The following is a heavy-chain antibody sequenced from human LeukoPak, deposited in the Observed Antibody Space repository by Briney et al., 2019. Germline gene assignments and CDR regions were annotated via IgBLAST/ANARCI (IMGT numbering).Heavy chain of an antibody. CDR1: GFTFSTYG. J-gene: IGHJ3*02. D-gene: IGHD6-19*01. V-gene: IGHV3-30*19. CDR3: ARDGSGWYKDAFDI. CDR2: IKYDGTEQ. Sequence: GGSLRLSCAASGFTFSTYGMHWVRQAPGKGLEWVAFIKYDGTEQHYADSVKGRFTIFRDNSRKMVYLQMNSLRTEDTAVYYCARDGSGWYKDAFDIWGQGTMVTVSS.